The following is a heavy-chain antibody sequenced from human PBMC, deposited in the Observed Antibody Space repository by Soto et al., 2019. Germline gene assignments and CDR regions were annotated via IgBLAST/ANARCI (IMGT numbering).Heavy chain of an antibody. V-gene: IGHV3-7*01. Sequence: GALRLSGVASVFTYSNYWMAWVRQVPGKGLQWVAYMNPDGSQTFYVDSVKGRSTISRDNAKNSLYLQISSLRVEDTAVYYCAREPRVLSYWGQGTLVTVSS. CDR2: MNPDGSQT. J-gene: IGHJ1*01. CDR1: VFTYSNYW. CDR3: AREPRVLSY. D-gene: IGHD3-10*01.